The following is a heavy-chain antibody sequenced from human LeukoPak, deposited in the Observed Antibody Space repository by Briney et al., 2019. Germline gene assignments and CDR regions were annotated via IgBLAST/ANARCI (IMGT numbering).Heavy chain of an antibody. J-gene: IGHJ4*02. CDR2: ITGSGDNA. CDR1: GFTFSSHA. CDR3: AICGGGACHKGYSDH. V-gene: IGHV3-23*01. Sequence: PGGSLRVSCAAAGFTFSSHAMTWVRQAPAKGLEWVSTITGSGDNAWYADSVRGRFTISRDNSKNSLYLQMNSLRAEDTAVYYCAICGGGACHKGYSDHWGQGTLVTVSS. D-gene: IGHD2-21*01.